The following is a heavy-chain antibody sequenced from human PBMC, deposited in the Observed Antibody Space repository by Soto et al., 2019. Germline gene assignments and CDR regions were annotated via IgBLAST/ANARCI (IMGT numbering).Heavy chain of an antibody. CDR1: GYTFTNYV. CDR2: INAGTRNT. J-gene: IGHJ4*01. V-gene: IGHV1-3*01. CDR3: ARGRASWYWDF. D-gene: IGHD2-8*02. Sequence: ASVKVSCKTFGYTFTNYVIHWVRQAPGQGLEWMGWINAGTRNTKYSLKLQDRLTISRDTSAATAYLDLSRLASEDTAVYYCARGRASWYWDFWGHGTLVTVSS.